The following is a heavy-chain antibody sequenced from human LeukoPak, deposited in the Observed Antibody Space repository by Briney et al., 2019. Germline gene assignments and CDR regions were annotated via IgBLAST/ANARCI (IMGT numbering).Heavy chain of an antibody. V-gene: IGHV3-64*01. CDR3: ARVRAGYGDYDY. Sequence: GGSLRLSCAASGFTFSSYSMNWVRQAPGKGLEYVSAISSNGGSTYYANSVKGRFTISRDNSKNTLYLQMGSLRAEDMAVYYCARVRAGYGDYDYWGQGTLVTVSS. J-gene: IGHJ4*02. CDR2: ISSNGGST. CDR1: GFTFSSYS. D-gene: IGHD4-17*01.